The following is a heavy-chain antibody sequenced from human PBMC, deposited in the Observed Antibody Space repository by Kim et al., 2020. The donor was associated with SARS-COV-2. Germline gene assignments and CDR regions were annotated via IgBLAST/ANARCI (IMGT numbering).Heavy chain of an antibody. CDR2: KK. CDR3: ARAMGAGWFDP. Sequence: KKYQAEPRKGRFTNSRRQSKNTMYLEMNSLGAEDKAVYYCARAMGAGWFDPWGQGTLVTVSS. D-gene: IGHD1-26*01. J-gene: IGHJ5*02. V-gene: IGHV3-30*07.